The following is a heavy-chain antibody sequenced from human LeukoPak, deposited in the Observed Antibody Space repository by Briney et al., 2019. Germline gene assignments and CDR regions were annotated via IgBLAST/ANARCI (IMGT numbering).Heavy chain of an antibody. D-gene: IGHD5-18*01. V-gene: IGHV4-59*01. CDR1: GGSFSGYY. CDR3: ARGSAMVDFDY. Sequence: PSETLSLTCAVYGGSFSGYYWSWIRQPPGKGLEWIGYIYYSGSTNYNPSLKSRVTISVDTSKNQFSLKLSSVTAADTAVYYCARGSAMVDFDYWGQGTLVTVSS. CDR2: IYYSGST. J-gene: IGHJ4*02.